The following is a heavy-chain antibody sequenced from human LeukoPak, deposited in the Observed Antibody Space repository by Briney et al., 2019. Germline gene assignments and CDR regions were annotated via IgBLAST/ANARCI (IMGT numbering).Heavy chain of an antibody. V-gene: IGHV1-69*04. Sequence: SVKVSCEASGGTFSSYAISWVRQAPGQGVEWMGRIIPILGIANYAQKFQGRVTITADKSTSTAYMELSSLRSEDTAVYYCARDYGDYYDSSGYYDYWGQGTLVTVSS. CDR2: IIPILGIA. J-gene: IGHJ4*02. D-gene: IGHD3-22*01. CDR3: ARDYGDYYDSSGYYDY. CDR1: GGTFSSYA.